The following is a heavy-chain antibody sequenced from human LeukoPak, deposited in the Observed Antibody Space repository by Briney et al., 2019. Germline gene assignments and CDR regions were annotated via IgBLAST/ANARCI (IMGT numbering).Heavy chain of an antibody. D-gene: IGHD6-19*01. CDR1: GFTSSSYG. CDR3: AKDHSSGWFKDFDY. Sequence: PGGSLRLSCAASGFTSSSYGMHWVRQAPGKGLEWVAVISYDGSNKYYADSVKGRFTISRDNSKNTLYLQMNSLRAEDTAVYYCAKDHSSGWFKDFDYWGQGTLVTVSS. CDR2: ISYDGSNK. V-gene: IGHV3-30*18. J-gene: IGHJ4*02.